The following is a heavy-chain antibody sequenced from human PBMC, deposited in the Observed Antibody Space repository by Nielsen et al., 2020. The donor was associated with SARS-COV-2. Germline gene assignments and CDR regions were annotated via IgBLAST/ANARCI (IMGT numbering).Heavy chain of an antibody. J-gene: IGHJ4*02. D-gene: IGHD3-22*01. CDR3: AREGYYDRGFDY. Sequence: GGSLRLSCAASGFTFSSYSMNWVRQAPGKGLEWVSSISSSGSTIYYADSVKGRFTISRDNAKNSLYLQMNSLRAEDTAVYYCAREGYYDRGFDYWGQGTLVTVSS. V-gene: IGHV3-21*04. CDR1: GFTFSSYS. CDR2: ISSSGSTI.